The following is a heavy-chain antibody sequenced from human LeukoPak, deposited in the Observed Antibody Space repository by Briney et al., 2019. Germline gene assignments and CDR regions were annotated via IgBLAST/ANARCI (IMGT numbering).Heavy chain of an antibody. CDR1: GFTFSSYE. CDR2: IKQDGSEK. CDR3: ARAVSGGRTIDY. V-gene: IGHV3-7*04. J-gene: IGHJ4*02. D-gene: IGHD1-14*01. Sequence: GGSLRLSCAASGFTFSSYEMNWVRQAPGKGLEWVANIKQDGSEKYYVDSVKGRFTISRDNAKNSLYLQMNSLRAEDTAVYYCARAVSGGRTIDYWGQGTLVTVSS.